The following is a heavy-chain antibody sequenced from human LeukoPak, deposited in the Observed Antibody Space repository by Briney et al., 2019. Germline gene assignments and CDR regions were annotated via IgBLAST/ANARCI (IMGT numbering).Heavy chain of an antibody. D-gene: IGHD3-10*02. CDR3: ARDEGELGSWNY. J-gene: IGHJ4*02. CDR2: VNPKSGGT. CDR1: GYTFTGYY. Sequence: GASVKVSCEASGYTFTGYYIHWVRQAPGQGLEWMGWVNPKSGGTNYAQKFQGRVTMTRDTSISTAYMELSSLRSDDTAVFYCARDEGELGSWNYWGQGTLVTVSS. V-gene: IGHV1-2*02.